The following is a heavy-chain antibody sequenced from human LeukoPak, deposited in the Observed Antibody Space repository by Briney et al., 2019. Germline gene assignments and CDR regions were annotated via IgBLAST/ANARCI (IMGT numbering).Heavy chain of an antibody. J-gene: IGHJ4*02. Sequence: GGSLRLSCAASGFTFTSYAMHWVRQAPGKGLEHVSGISSNGGTTYYANSVKGRFTISRDISKNTLYLQMGSLRAEDMAVYYCARGPDYFDSSGYLWYFDYWAREPWSPSPQ. CDR2: ISSNGGTT. CDR3: ARGPDYFDSSGYLWYFDY. CDR1: GFTFTSYA. V-gene: IGHV3-64*01. D-gene: IGHD3-22*01.